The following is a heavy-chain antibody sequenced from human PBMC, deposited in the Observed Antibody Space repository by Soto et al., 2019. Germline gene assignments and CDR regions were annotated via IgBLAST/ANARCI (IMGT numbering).Heavy chain of an antibody. CDR2: ISGSGGST. CDR3: AKAGSPLYYYYMDV. CDR1: GFTFSSYA. V-gene: IGHV3-23*01. Sequence: GGSLRLSCAASGFTFSSYAMSWVRQAPGKGLEWVSAISGSGGSTYYADSVKGRFTISRENSKNTLYLQMNSLRAEDTAVYYCAKAGSPLYYYYMDVWGKGTTVTVSS. J-gene: IGHJ6*03.